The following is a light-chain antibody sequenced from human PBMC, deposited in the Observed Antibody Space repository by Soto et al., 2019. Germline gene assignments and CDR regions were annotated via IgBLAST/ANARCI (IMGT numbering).Light chain of an antibody. CDR2: GNS. CDR1: SSNIGAGYD. CDR3: QSYDSSLSGVV. Sequence: QSVLPQPPSVSGAPGQRVTISCTGSSSNIGAGYDVHWYQQLPGTAPKLLIYGNSNRPSGVPDRFSGSKSGTSASLAITGLQAEDEADYYCQSYDSSLSGVVFGGGTTLTVL. V-gene: IGLV1-40*01. J-gene: IGLJ2*01.